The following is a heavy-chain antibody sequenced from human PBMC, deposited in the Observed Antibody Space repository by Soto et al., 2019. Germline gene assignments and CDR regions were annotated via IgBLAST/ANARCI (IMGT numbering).Heavy chain of an antibody. CDR1: GFTFSSYS. D-gene: IGHD6-19*01. CDR2: ISSSSSYI. Sequence: EVQLVESGGGLVKPGGSLRLSCAASGFTFSSYSMSWVRQAPGKGLEWVSSISSSSSYIYYADSVKGRFTISRDNAKNSLYLQMNSLRAEDTAVYYCARDGSSGWSKSYYYYGMDVWGQGTTVTVSS. J-gene: IGHJ6*02. CDR3: ARDGSSGWSKSYYYYGMDV. V-gene: IGHV3-21*01.